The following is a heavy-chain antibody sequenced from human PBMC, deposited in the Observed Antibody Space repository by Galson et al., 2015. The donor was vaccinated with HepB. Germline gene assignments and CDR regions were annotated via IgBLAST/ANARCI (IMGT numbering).Heavy chain of an antibody. CDR3: ARGVYDFWSGFYTVDWFDP. CDR1: GGSINSGSYF. V-gene: IGHV4-61*02. CDR2: IKTSGTP. J-gene: IGHJ5*02. Sequence: TLSLTCTVSGGSINSGSYFWNWIRQPAGKGLEWIGRIKTSGTPNYSPPLKSRVTMSVDTSKNQFSLKLSSVTAADTAVYYCARGVYDFWSGFYTVDWFDPWGQGTLVTVSS. D-gene: IGHD3-3*01.